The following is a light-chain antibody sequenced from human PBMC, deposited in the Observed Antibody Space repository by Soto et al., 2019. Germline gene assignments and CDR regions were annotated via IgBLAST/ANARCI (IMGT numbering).Light chain of an antibody. Sequence: DIQMTQSPSSLSASVGDRVTITCRASQSISSYLNWYQQKPGKAPKLLIYAASSLQSGVPSSFSGSVSGTDFTLTISSLQAEDFATYYCQHSYSTPLVTFGGGTKVEIK. V-gene: IGKV1-39*01. J-gene: IGKJ4*01. CDR1: QSISSY. CDR3: QHSYSTPLVT. CDR2: AAS.